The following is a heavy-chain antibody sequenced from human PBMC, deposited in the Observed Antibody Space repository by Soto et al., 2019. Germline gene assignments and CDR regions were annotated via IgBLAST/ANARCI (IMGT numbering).Heavy chain of an antibody. CDR2: INPNSGGT. CDR3: ARERPAARRRYYGMEV. J-gene: IGHJ6*02. Sequence: ASVKVSCKASGYTFTGYYMHWVRQAPGQGLEWMGWINPNSGGTNYAQKFQGWVTMTRDTSISTAYMELSRLRSDDTAVYYCARERPAARRRYYGMEVWGQGTTVTVSS. V-gene: IGHV1-2*04. D-gene: IGHD2-2*01. CDR1: GYTFTGYY.